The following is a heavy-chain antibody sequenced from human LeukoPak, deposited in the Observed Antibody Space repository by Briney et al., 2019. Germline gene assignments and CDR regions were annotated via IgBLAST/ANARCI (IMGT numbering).Heavy chain of an antibody. CDR2: ISYDGSNK. CDR3: AKESYDYDSSDPGWYFDY. V-gene: IGHV3-30*18. D-gene: IGHD3-22*01. CDR1: GFTFSSHG. J-gene: IGHJ4*02. Sequence: PGGSLRLSCAASGFTFSSHGMHWVRQAPGQGLEWVAVISYDGSNKYYADSVKGRFTISRDNSKNTLYLQMNSLRAEDTAVYYCAKESYDYDSSDPGWYFDYWGQGTLVTVYS.